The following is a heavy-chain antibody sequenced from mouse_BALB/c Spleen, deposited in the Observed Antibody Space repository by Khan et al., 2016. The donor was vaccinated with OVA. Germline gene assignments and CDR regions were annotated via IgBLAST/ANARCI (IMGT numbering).Heavy chain of an antibody. CDR3: ASHYGSYFDY. V-gene: IGHV1-87*01. Sequence: QVQLLQSGAELARPGASVKLSCKASGYTFTRYWMQWVKQRPGQGLEWIGAIYPGDGDTKYTQKFKGKATLTADKSSSTAYMELSSLASEDSAVDYGASHYGSYFDYWGQGTTLTVSS. D-gene: IGHD2-1*01. J-gene: IGHJ2*01. CDR2: IYPGDGDT. CDR1: GYTFTRYW.